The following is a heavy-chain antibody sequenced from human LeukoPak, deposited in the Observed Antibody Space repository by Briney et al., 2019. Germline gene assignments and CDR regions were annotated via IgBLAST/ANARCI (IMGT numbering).Heavy chain of an antibody. J-gene: IGHJ4*02. Sequence: SVKVSCKASGGTFSSYAISWVRQAPGQGLEWMGGIIPIFGTANYAQKFQGRVTITADESTSTAYMELSRLRSEDTAGYYCARETGYSSGPFDYWGQGTLVTVSS. D-gene: IGHD6-19*01. CDR2: IIPIFGTA. V-gene: IGHV1-69*01. CDR3: ARETGYSSGPFDY. CDR1: GGTFSSYA.